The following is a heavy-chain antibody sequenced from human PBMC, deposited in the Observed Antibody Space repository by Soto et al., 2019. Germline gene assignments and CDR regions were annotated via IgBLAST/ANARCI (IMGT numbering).Heavy chain of an antibody. V-gene: IGHV3-11*04. Sequence: PGGSLRLSCAASGFTFSDHYMAWIRQAPGKGLEIVAHMSGSGSSEDYGDSVKGRFSIFRENSKNLLFLQMFFLRAEDTAVYYCARVGSTSRPRGGMDVWGQGTTVTVSS. CDR2: MSGSGSSE. CDR3: ARVGSTSRPRGGMDV. D-gene: IGHD2-2*01. J-gene: IGHJ6*02. CDR1: GFTFSDHY.